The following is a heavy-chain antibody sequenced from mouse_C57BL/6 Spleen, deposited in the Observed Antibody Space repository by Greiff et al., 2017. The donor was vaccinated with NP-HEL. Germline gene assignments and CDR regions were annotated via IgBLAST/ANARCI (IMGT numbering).Heavy chain of an antibody. CDR1: GFTFSSYA. CDR3: ARVGDGDWFAY. J-gene: IGHJ3*01. CDR2: ISDGGSYT. V-gene: IGHV5-4*03. D-gene: IGHD3-1*01. Sequence: EVMLVESGGGLVKPGGSLKLSCAASGFTFSSYAMSWVRQTPEKRLEWVATISDGGSYTYYPDNVKGRFTISRDNAKNNLYLQMSHLKSEDTAMYYCARVGDGDWFAYWGQGTLVTVSA.